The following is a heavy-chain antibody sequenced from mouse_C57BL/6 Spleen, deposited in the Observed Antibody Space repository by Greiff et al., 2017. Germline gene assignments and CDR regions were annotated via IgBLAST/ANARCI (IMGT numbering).Heavy chain of an antibody. V-gene: IGHV5-4*03. Sequence: EVKLQESGGGLVKPGGSLKLSCAASGFTFSSYAMSWVRQTPEKRLEWVATISDGGSYTYYPDNVKGRFTISRDNAKNNLYLQMSHLKSEDTAMYYCARVLYGNYGFAYWGQGTLVTVSA. CDR1: GFTFSSYA. CDR2: ISDGGSYT. J-gene: IGHJ3*01. D-gene: IGHD2-1*01. CDR3: ARVLYGNYGFAY.